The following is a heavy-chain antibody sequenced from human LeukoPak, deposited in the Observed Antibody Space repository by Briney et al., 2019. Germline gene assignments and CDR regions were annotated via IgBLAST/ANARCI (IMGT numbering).Heavy chain of an antibody. D-gene: IGHD5-12*01. CDR2: IFYNGAT. CDR1: GGSISSSSDY. J-gene: IGHJ4*02. CDR3: ARELRFDTGPPSPGY. Sequence: SETLSLTCTVSGGSISSSSDYWAWIRQPPGKSLEWIGTIFYNGATQFSPSPKGRVTMSVDTSKNQFSLRLTSVTATDTAMYYCARELRFDTGPPSPGYWGQGTLVTVSS. V-gene: IGHV4-39*01.